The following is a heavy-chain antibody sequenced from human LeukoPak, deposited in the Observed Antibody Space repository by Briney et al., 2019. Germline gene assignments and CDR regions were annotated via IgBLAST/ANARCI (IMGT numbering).Heavy chain of an antibody. CDR1: GFTFSSYA. Sequence: GGSLRLSCAASGFTFSSYAMHWVRQAPGKGLEWVAVISYDGSNKYYADSVKGRFTISRDNSKNTLYLQMNSLRAEDTAVYYCARAPHTDSPFDYWGQGTLVTVSS. CDR3: ARAPHTDSPFDY. D-gene: IGHD2-2*02. J-gene: IGHJ4*02. V-gene: IGHV3-30-3*01. CDR2: ISYDGSNK.